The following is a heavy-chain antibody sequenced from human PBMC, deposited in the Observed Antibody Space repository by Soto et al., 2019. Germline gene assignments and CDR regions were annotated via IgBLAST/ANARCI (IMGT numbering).Heavy chain of an antibody. CDR1: GGTFSSYT. CDR2: IIPILGIA. V-gene: IGHV1-69*02. J-gene: IGHJ6*02. Sequence: QVQLVQSGAEVKKPGSSVKVSCKASGGTFSSYTISWVRQAPGQGLEWMGRIIPILGIANYAQKFQGRVTITADKSTSTAYMALSSLRSEDTAVYYCALILRYYTGRGGMDVWGQGTTVTVSS. CDR3: ALILRYYTGRGGMDV. D-gene: IGHD3-9*01.